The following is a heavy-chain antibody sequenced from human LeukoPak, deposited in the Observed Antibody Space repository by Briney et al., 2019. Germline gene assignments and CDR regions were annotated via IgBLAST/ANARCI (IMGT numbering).Heavy chain of an antibody. J-gene: IGHJ3*02. CDR3: ARAGKAFDI. V-gene: IGHV3-7*01. Sequence: GGSLRLSCAASGFTFSSYWMSWVRQAPGKGLEWVANIEQDGSEKYYVDSVKGRFTIPRDNAKNSRYLQINSLRAEDTAVYYCARAGKAFDIWGQGTMVTVSS. CDR1: GFTFSSYW. CDR2: IEQDGSEK. D-gene: IGHD3-10*01.